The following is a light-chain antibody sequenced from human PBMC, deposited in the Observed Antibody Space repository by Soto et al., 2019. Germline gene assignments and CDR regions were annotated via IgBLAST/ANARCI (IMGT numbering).Light chain of an antibody. J-gene: IGLJ1*01. CDR2: SNN. Sequence: QSARTQPPSASGTPGQMVTISCSGSSSNIGSNYVYWYQQLPGTAPKLLIYSNNQRPSGVPDRFSGSKSGTSASLAISGLRSEDEADYYCAAWDDSLSGYVFGTGTKVTVL. CDR3: AAWDDSLSGYV. V-gene: IGLV1-47*02. CDR1: SSNIGSNY.